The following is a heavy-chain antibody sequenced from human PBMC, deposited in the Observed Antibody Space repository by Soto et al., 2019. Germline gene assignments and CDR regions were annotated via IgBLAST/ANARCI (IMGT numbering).Heavy chain of an antibody. J-gene: IGHJ4*02. Sequence: GALLLSCLASGFNFSDHYMNWIRQAPGKGLEWVSYISGSSRYKNFADSVKGRFTISRDNAKNSLYLQMNSLRAEDTAVYYCARHTSGWHYYDYWGQGTPVTVS. CDR1: GFNFSDHY. CDR2: ISGSSRYK. D-gene: IGHD6-19*01. CDR3: ARHTSGWHYYDY. V-gene: IGHV3-11*06.